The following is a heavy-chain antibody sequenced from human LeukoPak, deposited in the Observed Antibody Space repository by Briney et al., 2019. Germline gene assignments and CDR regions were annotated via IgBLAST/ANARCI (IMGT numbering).Heavy chain of an antibody. CDR2: ISSSSGYI. CDR3: ARDPYSSSRSYFDY. V-gene: IGHV3-21*01. Sequence: GGSLRLSCAVSGFTFSSYSMNWVRQAPGKGLEWVSSISSSSGYIFYADSVKGRFTISRDNARNSLYLQMNSLRAEDTAVYYCARDPYSSSRSYFDYWGQGTLVTVSS. D-gene: IGHD6-6*01. CDR1: GFTFSSYS. J-gene: IGHJ4*02.